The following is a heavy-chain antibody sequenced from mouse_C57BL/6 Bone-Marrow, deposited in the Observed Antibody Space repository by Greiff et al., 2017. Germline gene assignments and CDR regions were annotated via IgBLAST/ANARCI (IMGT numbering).Heavy chain of an antibody. Sequence: QVQLQQPGAELVMPGASVKLSCKASGYTFTSYWMHWVKQRPGQGLEWIGEIDPSDGTTNYNQKFKGKSTLTVDKSSSTAYMQLSSLTSEDSAVYYCAAYYGSSYGAYWGQGTLVTVSA. CDR1: GYTFTSYW. CDR3: AAYYGSSYGAY. J-gene: IGHJ3*01. V-gene: IGHV1-69*01. D-gene: IGHD1-1*01. CDR2: IDPSDGTT.